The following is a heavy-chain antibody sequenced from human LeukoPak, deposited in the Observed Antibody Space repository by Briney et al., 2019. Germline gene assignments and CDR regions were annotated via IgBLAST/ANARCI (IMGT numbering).Heavy chain of an antibody. J-gene: IGHJ5*02. D-gene: IGHD6-13*01. CDR1: GFTVSSNY. Sequence: PGGSLRLSCAAYGFTVSSNYMSWVRQAPGKGLEWVSVIYSGGSTYYADSVKGRFTISRDNSKNPLYLQMNSLRADDTAVYYCARDQGSWYSSSWYGTWGQGTLVTVSS. V-gene: IGHV3-66*01. CDR3: ARDQGSWYSSSWYGT. CDR2: IYSGGST.